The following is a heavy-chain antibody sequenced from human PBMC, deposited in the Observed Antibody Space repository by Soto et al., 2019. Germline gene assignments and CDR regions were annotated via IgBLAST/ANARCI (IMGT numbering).Heavy chain of an antibody. D-gene: IGHD6-6*01. CDR2: ISGYNGNT. CDR3: ARTYSKYFSSSEGDY. CDR1: GYTFNNYG. J-gene: IGHJ4*02. V-gene: IGHV1-18*01. Sequence: GASVKVSCKAFGYTFNNYGISGVRQAPGPGLEWMGWISGYNGNTEYAETLQDRVTMTTDTSTNTAYMELRGLRSDDTAVYYCARTYSKYFSSSEGDYWGQGTLVTVSS.